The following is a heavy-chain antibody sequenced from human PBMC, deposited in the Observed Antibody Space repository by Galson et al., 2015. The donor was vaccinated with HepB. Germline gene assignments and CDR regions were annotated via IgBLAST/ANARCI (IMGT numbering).Heavy chain of an antibody. CDR1: GFTFSSYG. D-gene: IGHD2/OR15-2a*01. CDR2: ISYDGTIE. CDR3: ARDLSSRYISAWHFLDT. J-gene: IGHJ5*02. Sequence: SLRLSCAASGFTFSSYGMHWVRQSPGKGLEWVAFISYDGTIEYYGDSGKGRYTISRDNSKDTLYLQMSTVGVEDTADYYCARDLSSRYISAWHFLDTWGLGTLVTVSS. V-gene: IGHV3-33*08.